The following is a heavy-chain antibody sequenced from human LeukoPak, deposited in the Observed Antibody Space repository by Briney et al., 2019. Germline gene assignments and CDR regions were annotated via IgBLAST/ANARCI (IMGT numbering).Heavy chain of an antibody. CDR3: ARLAAAGTGFDY. CDR1: GGSISSHQ. Sequence: PSETLSLTCTVSGGSISSHQWSWIRQPPGKGLEWIGYIYYSGSTNYNPSLKSRVTISVDTSKNQFSLKLSSVTAADTAVYYCARLAAAGTGFDYWGQGTLVTVSS. CDR2: IYYSGST. J-gene: IGHJ4*02. D-gene: IGHD6-13*01. V-gene: IGHV4-59*08.